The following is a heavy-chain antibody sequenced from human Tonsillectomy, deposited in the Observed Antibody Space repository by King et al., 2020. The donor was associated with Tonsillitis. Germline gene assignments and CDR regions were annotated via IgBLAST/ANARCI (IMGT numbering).Heavy chain of an antibody. CDR2: INPNSGGT. D-gene: IGHD6-19*01. J-gene: IGHJ4*02. V-gene: IGHV1-2*02. Sequence: VQLVESGAEVKKPGASVKVSCKASGYTFTGYYMHWVRQAPGQGLEWMGWINPNSGGTSYAQKFQGRVTMTRDTSISTAYMELSRLRSDDTAVYYCARGGIVEQWLVRGLVLFDYWGQGTLVTVSS. CDR3: ARGGIVEQWLVRGLVLFDY. CDR1: GYTFTGYY.